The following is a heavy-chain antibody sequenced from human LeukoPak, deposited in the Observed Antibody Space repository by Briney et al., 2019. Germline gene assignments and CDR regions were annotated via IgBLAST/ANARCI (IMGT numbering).Heavy chain of an antibody. CDR3: AGGSPTSLDY. J-gene: IGHJ4*02. V-gene: IGHV3-74*01. CDR2: ITSDGRST. D-gene: IGHD4-11*01. Sequence: PGGSLRLSCAASGFTFSSYAMSWVRQAPGKGLVWVSRITSDGRSTSHADSVRGRFTISRDNAKNTLFLQMNSLRAEDTAVYYCAGGSPTSLDYWSQGALVTVSS. CDR1: GFTFSSYA.